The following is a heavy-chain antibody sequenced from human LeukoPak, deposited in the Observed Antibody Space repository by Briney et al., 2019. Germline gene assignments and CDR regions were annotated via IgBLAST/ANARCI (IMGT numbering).Heavy chain of an antibody. J-gene: IGHJ5*02. Sequence: GASVKVSCNASGYTFTSYDIKWVRQATGQGLEWMGWMNPNSGNTGYAQKFQGRVTMTRNTSISTAYMELSSLRSEDTAVYYCARGRDYSSSWLNWFDPWGQGTLVTVSS. D-gene: IGHD6-13*01. CDR2: MNPNSGNT. CDR1: GYTFTSYD. CDR3: ARGRDYSSSWLNWFDP. V-gene: IGHV1-8*01.